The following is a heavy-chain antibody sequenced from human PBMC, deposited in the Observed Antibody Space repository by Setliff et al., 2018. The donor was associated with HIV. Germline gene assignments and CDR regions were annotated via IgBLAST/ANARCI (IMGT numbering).Heavy chain of an antibody. Sequence: SVKVSCKASGDTFTSHAISWVRQAPGQGLEWMGGTIPIFGTPNYAQKFKGRLTITADESTSTVYMELSSLRSEDTTVYYCARDSRDIVVVIAPEPEPYYYYGMDVWGEGTTVTVSS. J-gene: IGHJ6*04. CDR1: GDTFTSHA. D-gene: IGHD2-15*01. CDR2: TIPIFGTP. CDR3: ARDSRDIVVVIAPEPEPYYYYGMDV. V-gene: IGHV1-69*13.